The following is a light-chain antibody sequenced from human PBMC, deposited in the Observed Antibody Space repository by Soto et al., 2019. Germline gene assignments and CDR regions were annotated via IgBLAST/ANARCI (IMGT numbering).Light chain of an antibody. CDR3: QQYGSSPLIT. CDR2: GAS. V-gene: IGKV3-20*01. CDR1: QSVSSSY. Sequence: EIVLTQSPGTLSLSPGERATLSCRASQSVSSSYLVWYQQKPGQAPRLLIYGASSRATGIPDRFSGSGSGTDSTLTISRLEPEDFAVYYCQQYGSSPLITFGQGTRLEIK. J-gene: IGKJ5*01.